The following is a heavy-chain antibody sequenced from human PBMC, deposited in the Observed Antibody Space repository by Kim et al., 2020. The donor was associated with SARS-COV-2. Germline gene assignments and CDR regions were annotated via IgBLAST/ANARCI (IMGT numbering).Heavy chain of an antibody. V-gene: IGHV3-11*04. CDR2: ISSSGSTI. Sequence: GGSLRLSCAASGFTFSDYYMSWIRQAPGKGLEWVSYISSSGSTIYYADSVKGRFTISRENAKNSLSLQMNSLRAEDAAVYYCERDVRRYCCGGGCYVDYYYYYGMDVWGQGTTVTVSS. J-gene: IGHJ6*02. D-gene: IGHD2-15*01. CDR3: ERDVRRYCCGGGCYVDYYYYYGMDV. CDR1: GFTFSDYY.